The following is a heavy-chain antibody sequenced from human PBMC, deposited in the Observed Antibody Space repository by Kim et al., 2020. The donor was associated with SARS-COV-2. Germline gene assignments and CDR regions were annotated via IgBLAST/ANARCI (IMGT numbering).Heavy chain of an antibody. J-gene: IGHJ6*02. CDR2: IIPIFGTA. CDR1: GGTFSSYA. D-gene: IGHD2-15*01. V-gene: IGHV1-69*13. Sequence: SVKVSCKASGGTFSSYAISWVRQAPGQGLEWMGGIIPIFGTANYAQKFQGRVTITADESTSTAYMELSSLRSEDTAVYYCARDLIGAARGIYYYGMDVWGQGTTVTVSS. CDR3: ARDLIGAARGIYYYGMDV.